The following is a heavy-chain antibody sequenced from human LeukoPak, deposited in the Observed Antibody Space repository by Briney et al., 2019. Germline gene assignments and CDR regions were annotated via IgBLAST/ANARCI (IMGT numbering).Heavy chain of an antibody. V-gene: IGHV4-59*01. Sequence: SEALSLTCTVSGGSISSYYWSWIRQPPGKGPEWIGSIHYSGSTYYNPSPKSRGSISVDTSKNQFSLKLTSVTAADTAVYYCARAGLGQGAYWGQGTLVTVS. CDR1: GGSISSYY. J-gene: IGHJ4*02. D-gene: IGHD3/OR15-3a*01. CDR2: IHYSGST. CDR3: ARAGLGQGAY.